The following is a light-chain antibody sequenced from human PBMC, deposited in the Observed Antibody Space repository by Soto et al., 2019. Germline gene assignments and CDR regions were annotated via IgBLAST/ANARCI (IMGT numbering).Light chain of an antibody. CDR2: ATS. CDR3: TSFACGSTLV. J-gene: IGLJ3*02. Sequence: QSALTQPAAVSGSPGQSITISCTGTSSDVGNYNLVSWYQQYPGKAPKLMIYATSKRPSGVSNRFSGSKSGDTASLTISGLQAEDEADYYCTSFACGSTLVFGGGTKLTVL. CDR1: SSDVGNYNL. V-gene: IGLV2-23*01.